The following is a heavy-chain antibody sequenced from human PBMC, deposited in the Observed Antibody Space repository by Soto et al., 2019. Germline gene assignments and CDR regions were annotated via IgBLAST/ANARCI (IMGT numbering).Heavy chain of an antibody. J-gene: IGHJ4*02. D-gene: IGHD5-18*01. CDR1: GFPFDDFA. CDR3: ARAGHSYGSYDH. Sequence: PGGSLRLSCTGSGFPFDDFAINWVRQTPGKGLEWVGRSRNKANSYITKYAASVQGRFTISRDDSKNSLYLQMNSLKTEDTAVYYCARAGHSYGSYDHWGQGTLVTVS. CDR2: SRNKANSYIT. V-gene: IGHV3-72*01.